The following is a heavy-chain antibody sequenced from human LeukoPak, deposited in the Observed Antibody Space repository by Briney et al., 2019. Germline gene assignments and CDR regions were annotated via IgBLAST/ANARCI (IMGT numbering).Heavy chain of an antibody. Sequence: GGSLRLSCAASGFTFSSYGMHWVRQAPGRGLEWVSSIGSSSTHIYYADSVKGRFTISRDNSKNTLFLQMNSLRADDTAVYYCARGLAVPDSYYFDYWGQGTLVTVSS. D-gene: IGHD6-19*01. CDR1: GFTFSSYG. CDR2: IGSSSTHI. CDR3: ARGLAVPDSYYFDY. J-gene: IGHJ4*02. V-gene: IGHV3-21*04.